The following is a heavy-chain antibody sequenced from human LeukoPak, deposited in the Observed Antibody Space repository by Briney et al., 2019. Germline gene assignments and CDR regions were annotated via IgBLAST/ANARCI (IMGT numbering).Heavy chain of an antibody. CDR2: INHSGST. V-gene: IGHV4-34*01. CDR3: ARDYDSSGYYGY. D-gene: IGHD3-22*01. Sequence: SETLSLTCAVYGGSFSGYYWSWIRQPPGKGLEWIGEINHSGSTNYNPSLKSRVTISVDTSKNQFSLKLSSVTAADTAVYYCARDYDSSGYYGYWGQGTLVTASS. J-gene: IGHJ4*02. CDR1: GGSFSGYY.